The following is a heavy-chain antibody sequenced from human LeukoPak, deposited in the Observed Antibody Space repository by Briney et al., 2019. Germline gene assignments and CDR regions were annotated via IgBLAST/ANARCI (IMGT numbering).Heavy chain of an antibody. CDR2: IYYSGST. Sequence: SETLSLTCTVSGGSISSYYWSWIRQPPGKGLEWIGYIYYSGSTNYNPSLKSRVTISVDTSKNQFSLKLSSVTAADTAVYYCARHLYKVHHFDFWGQGNLVTVSS. J-gene: IGHJ4*02. D-gene: IGHD1-14*01. V-gene: IGHV4-59*08. CDR3: ARHLYKVHHFDF. CDR1: GGSISSYY.